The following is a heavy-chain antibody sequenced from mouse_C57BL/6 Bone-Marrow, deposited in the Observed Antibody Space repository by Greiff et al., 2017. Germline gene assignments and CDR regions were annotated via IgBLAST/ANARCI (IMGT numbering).Heavy chain of an antibody. Sequence: QVQLQQSGAELARPGASVKLSCKASGYTFTSYGISWVKQRTGQGLEWIGEIYPRSGNTYYNEKFKGKATLTADKSSSTAYMELRSLTSEDSAVYVCARWGLRRPCAIDYWGQGTCITVSS. D-gene: IGHD2-2*01. CDR1: GYTFTSYG. CDR2: IYPRSGNT. J-gene: IGHJ4*01. V-gene: IGHV1-81*01. CDR3: ARWGLRRPCAIDY.